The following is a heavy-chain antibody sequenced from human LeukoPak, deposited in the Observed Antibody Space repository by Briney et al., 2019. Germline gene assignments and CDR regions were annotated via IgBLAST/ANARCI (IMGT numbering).Heavy chain of an antibody. V-gene: IGHV3-74*01. CDR2: INSDGSST. J-gene: IGHJ4*02. CDR1: GFTFSTYW. D-gene: IGHD2-2*01. CDR3: ARGARYCSSSSCYPGAYDDY. Sequence: PGGSLRLSCAASGFTFSTYWMHWVRQAPGKGLMWVSRINSDGSSTDYADSVKGRFTISRDNAKNTLYLQMNSLRAEDTAVYYCARGARYCSSSSCYPGAYDDYWGQGTLVTVSS.